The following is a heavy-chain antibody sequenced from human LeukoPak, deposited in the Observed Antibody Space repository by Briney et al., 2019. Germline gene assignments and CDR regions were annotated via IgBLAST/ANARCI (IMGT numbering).Heavy chain of an antibody. CDR1: GFTFSSYS. CDR2: ISRGGDYT. V-gene: IGHV3-21*01. D-gene: IGHD5-18*01. CDR3: ARGPLDTAVATYYFDY. J-gene: IGHJ4*02. Sequence: GGSLRLSCAASGFTFSSYSMNWVRQAPGKGLEWVSSISRGGDYTYSEDSVKGRFTISRDNAKDSLYLQLNSLRAEDTAVYYCARGPLDTAVATYYFDYWAQGTLVTVSS.